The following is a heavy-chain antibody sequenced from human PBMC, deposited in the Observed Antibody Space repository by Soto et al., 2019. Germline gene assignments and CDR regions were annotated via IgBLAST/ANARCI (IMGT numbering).Heavy chain of an antibody. CDR3: ARGIAVAGIGRYYYYGMDV. V-gene: IGHV3-21*01. J-gene: IGHJ6*02. CDR1: GFTFSSYS. D-gene: IGHD6-19*01. CDR2: ISSSSTYT. Sequence: PGGSLRLSCAASGFTFSSYSMNWVRQTPGKGLEWVSSISSSSTYTYYADSVKGRFTISRDDAKNSLYLLMNSLRAEDTAVYYFARGIAVAGIGRYYYYGMDVWGQGTTVTVSS.